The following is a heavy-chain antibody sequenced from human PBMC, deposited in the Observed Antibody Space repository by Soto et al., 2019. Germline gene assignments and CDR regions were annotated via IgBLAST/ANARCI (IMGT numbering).Heavy chain of an antibody. D-gene: IGHD3-10*01. CDR1: GGSISSYY. CDR3: ARQGSDYGSEGLYWVLFXY. V-gene: IGHV4-59*08. CDR2: IYYSGST. J-gene: IGHJ4*02. Sequence: SETLSLTCTVSGGSISSYYWSWIRQPPGKGLEWIGYIYYSGSTNYNPSLKSRGTISVDTSKNQFSLKLSSVTAADTAVYYCARQGSDYGSEGLYWVLFXYWGQGTLVTVSS.